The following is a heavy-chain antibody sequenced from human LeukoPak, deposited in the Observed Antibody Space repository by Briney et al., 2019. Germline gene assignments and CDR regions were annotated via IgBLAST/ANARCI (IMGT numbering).Heavy chain of an antibody. CDR3: ARESEHSVSQVDFDL. CDR2: ISSSGSTI. J-gene: IGHJ3*01. V-gene: IGHV3-48*03. Sequence: GSLRLSCAASGFPFSSYEMNWVRQAPGKGLEWVSYISSSGSTIYYAGSVKGRFTISRDNAKNSLYLQMNSLRGEDTAVYYCARESEHSVSQVDFDLWGQGTMVTVSS. CDR1: GFPFSSYE. D-gene: IGHD2-15*01.